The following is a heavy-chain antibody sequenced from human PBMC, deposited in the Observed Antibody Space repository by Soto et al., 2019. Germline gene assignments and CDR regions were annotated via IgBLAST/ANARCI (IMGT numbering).Heavy chain of an antibody. CDR1: GYTFTSYS. V-gene: IGHV1-18*01. D-gene: IGHD2-15*01. CDR2: ISAYNGNT. CDR3: ARTIASYCSGGSCYSHWYFDL. J-gene: IGHJ2*01. Sequence: QVQLVQSGAEVKKPGASVKVSCKASGYTFTSYSISWVRQAPGQGLEWMGWISAYNGNTNYAQKLQGRVTMTTDTSTSTAYMELRSLRSDDTAVYYCARTIASYCSGGSCYSHWYFDLWGRGTLVTVSS.